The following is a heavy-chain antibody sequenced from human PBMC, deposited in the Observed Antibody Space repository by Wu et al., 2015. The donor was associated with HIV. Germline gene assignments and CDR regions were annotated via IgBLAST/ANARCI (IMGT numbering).Heavy chain of an antibody. J-gene: IGHJ6*03. D-gene: IGHD3-9*01. CDR2: ITHSGST. V-gene: IGHV4-34*01. CDR1: GGSFSGYY. Sequence: QVQLQQWGAGLLKPSETLSLTCAVYGGSFSGYYWNWIRQPPGKGLEWIGEITHSGSTNYNPSLKSRVTISVDTSKNQFSLKLRSVTAAETAVYYCARVPRIESTSPKTGLDYYYYYMDVWGRGPRSPSP. CDR3: ARVPRIESTSPKTGLDYYYYYMDV.